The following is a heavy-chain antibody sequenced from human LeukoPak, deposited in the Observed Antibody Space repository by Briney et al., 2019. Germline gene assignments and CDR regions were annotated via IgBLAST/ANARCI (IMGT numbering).Heavy chain of an antibody. CDR3: ARCIGYCSSTSCYDYYYYYYMDV. Sequence: PSETLSLTCAVYGGSFSGYYWSWIRQPPGKGLEWIGEINHSGSTNCNPSLKSRVTISVDTSRNQFSLKLSSVTAADTAVYYCARCIGYCSSTSCYDYYYYYYMDVWGKGTTVTVSS. V-gene: IGHV4-34*01. CDR1: GGSFSGYY. CDR2: INHSGST. J-gene: IGHJ6*03. D-gene: IGHD2-2*03.